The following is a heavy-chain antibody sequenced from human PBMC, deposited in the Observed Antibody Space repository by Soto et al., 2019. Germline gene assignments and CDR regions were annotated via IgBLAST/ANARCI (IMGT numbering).Heavy chain of an antibody. CDR3: ARGGAVNWGYDY. Sequence: ASVKVSCKASGYTFTSYDINWVRQATGQGLEWMGWMNPNSGNTGYAQKFQGRVTMTRNTSISTAYMELSSLRSEDTAVYYCARGGAVNWGYDYWAQGTLVPVSS. CDR1: GYTFTSYD. V-gene: IGHV1-8*01. D-gene: IGHD7-27*01. CDR2: MNPNSGNT. J-gene: IGHJ4*02.